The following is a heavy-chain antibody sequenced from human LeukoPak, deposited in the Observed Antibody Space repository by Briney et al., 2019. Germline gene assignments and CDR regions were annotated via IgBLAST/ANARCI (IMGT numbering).Heavy chain of an antibody. CDR1: NGSISGNSHY. CDR3: ARGVEWFNWFDP. J-gene: IGHJ5*02. V-gene: IGHV4-61*02. CDR2: IYTSGST. D-gene: IGHD3-3*01. Sequence: SQTLSLTCTVSNGSISGNSHYWTWIRQPAGKGLEWIGRIYTSGSTNYNPSLKSRVTMSVDTSKNQFSLKLSSVTAADTAVYYCARGVEWFNWFDPWGQGTLVTVSS.